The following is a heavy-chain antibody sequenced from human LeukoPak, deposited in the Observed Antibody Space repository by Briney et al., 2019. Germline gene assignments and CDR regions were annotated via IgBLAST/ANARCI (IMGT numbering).Heavy chain of an antibody. D-gene: IGHD4-23*01. V-gene: IGHV1-2*02. Sequence: ASVKVSCKASGYSFTDKYMHWVRQAPGQGLEWMGWINPNSGGTNYAQKLQGRVTMTTDTSTSTAYMDLRSLRSDDTAVYYCARVVGMTAVVTVDPWGQGTLVTVSS. J-gene: IGHJ5*02. CDR3: ARVVGMTAVVTVDP. CDR1: GYSFTDKY. CDR2: INPNSGGT.